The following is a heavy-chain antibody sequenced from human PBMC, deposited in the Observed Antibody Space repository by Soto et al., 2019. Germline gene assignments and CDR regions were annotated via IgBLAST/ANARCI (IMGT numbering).Heavy chain of an antibody. D-gene: IGHD3-22*01. Sequence: EVQLLESGGGLAQPGGSLRLSCAASGFTFSNYAMSWVRQAPGKGLEWVSAISGSGGNTFYADSVKGRFTISRDNSKTTLYLQMNILRAEDTAVYYCAQDRSSIIVVAMTWGQGTLVTVSS. CDR1: GFTFSNYA. J-gene: IGHJ5*02. V-gene: IGHV3-23*01. CDR3: AQDRSSIIVVAMT. CDR2: ISGSGGNT.